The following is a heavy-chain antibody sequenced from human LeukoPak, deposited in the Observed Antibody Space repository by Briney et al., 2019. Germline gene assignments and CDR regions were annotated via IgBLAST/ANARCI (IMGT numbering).Heavy chain of an antibody. V-gene: IGHV3-23*01. CDR2: ISGSGAGT. CDR1: GFAFNTYA. D-gene: IGHD4-23*01. J-gene: IGHJ5*02. Sequence: GGSLRLSCAASGFAFNTYAMSWVRQAPGKGLEWVAAISGSGAGTYYGHSVKGRFTISRDNSKNTLYLQMNTLRAEDTAIYYCARRGVSRDFPDHGGNSGFDPWGQGILVPVSS. CDR3: ARRGVSRDFPDHGGNSGFDP.